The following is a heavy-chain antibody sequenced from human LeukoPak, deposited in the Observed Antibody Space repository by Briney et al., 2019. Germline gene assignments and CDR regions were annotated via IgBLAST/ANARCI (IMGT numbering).Heavy chain of an antibody. CDR2: IKQDGSEK. J-gene: IGHJ5*02. CDR3: ARGDPGQRKYYSNWFDP. V-gene: IGHV3-7*03. CDR1: GFPFSSYW. Sequence: GSLRLSFAASGFPFSSYWMSWVRPAPGKGLEWVANIKQDGSEKYYVDSVKGRFTISRDNAKNSLYLQMNSLRAEDTAVYYCARGDPGQRKYYSNWFDPWGQGTLVTVSS. D-gene: IGHD3-10*01.